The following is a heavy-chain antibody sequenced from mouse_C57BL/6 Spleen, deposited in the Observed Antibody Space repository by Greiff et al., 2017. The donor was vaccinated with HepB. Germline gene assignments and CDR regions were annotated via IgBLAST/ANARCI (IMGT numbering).Heavy chain of an antibody. CDR2: ISSGSSTI. D-gene: IGHD2-4*01. J-gene: IGHJ2*01. Sequence: EVMLVESGGGLVKPGGSLKLSCAASGFTFSDYGMHWVRQAPEKGLEWVAYISSGSSTIYYADTVKGRFTISRDNAKNTLFLQMTSLRSEDTAMYYCAREYDYDGYYFDYWGQGTTLTVSS. V-gene: IGHV5-17*01. CDR3: AREYDYDGYYFDY. CDR1: GFTFSDYG.